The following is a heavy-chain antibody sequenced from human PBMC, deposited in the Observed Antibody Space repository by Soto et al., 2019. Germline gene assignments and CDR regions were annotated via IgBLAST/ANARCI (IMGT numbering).Heavy chain of an antibody. Sequence: VKVSCKASGGTFSSYAISWVRQAPGQGLEWMGGIIPIFGTANYAQKFQGRVTITADKSTSTAYMELSSLRSEDTAVYYCAREDYYDSSGYYGYFDYWGQGTLVTVSS. V-gene: IGHV1-69*06. D-gene: IGHD3-22*01. CDR2: IIPIFGTA. CDR1: GGTFSSYA. J-gene: IGHJ4*02. CDR3: AREDYYDSSGYYGYFDY.